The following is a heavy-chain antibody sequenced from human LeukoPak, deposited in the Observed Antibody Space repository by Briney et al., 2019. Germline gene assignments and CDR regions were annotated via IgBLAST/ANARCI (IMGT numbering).Heavy chain of an antibody. CDR2: IYYSGST. CDR1: GGSFSGYY. J-gene: IGHJ4*02. D-gene: IGHD3-3*01. Sequence: SETLSLTCAVYGGSFSGYYWSWIRQPPGKGLEWIGYIYYSGSTNYNPSLKSRVTISVDTSKNQFSLKLSSVTAADTAVYYCARSDFWSGYSLDYWGQGTLVTVSS. V-gene: IGHV4-59*08. CDR3: ARSDFWSGYSLDY.